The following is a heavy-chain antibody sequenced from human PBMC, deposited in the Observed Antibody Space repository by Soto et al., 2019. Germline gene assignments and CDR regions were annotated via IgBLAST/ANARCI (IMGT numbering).Heavy chain of an antibody. V-gene: IGHV1-46*01. D-gene: IGHD3-10*01. J-gene: IGHJ4*02. CDR1: GYTFTSYY. CDR3: ATYSYGSGSLISVDY. CDR2: INPSGGST. Sequence: QVQLVQSGAEVKKPGASVKVSCKASGYTFTSYYMHWVRQAPGQGLEWMGIINPSGGSTSYAQKFQGRVTMTRDTSTSTVYMELSSLRSEDTAVYYCATYSYGSGSLISVDYWAREPWSPSPQ.